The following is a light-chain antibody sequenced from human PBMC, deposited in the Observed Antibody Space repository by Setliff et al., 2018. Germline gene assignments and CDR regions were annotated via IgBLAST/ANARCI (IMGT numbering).Light chain of an antibody. CDR2: EVS. Sequence: QSVLTQPASVSGSPGQSITISCTGTSSDVGGYNYVSWYQRHPGKAPKLIIYEVSDRPSGVSNRFSGSRSGNTASLTISGLQAEDEADYYCSSYSGSSTLVFGTGTKVTVL. CDR3: SSYSGSSTLV. J-gene: IGLJ1*01. CDR1: SSDVGGYNY. V-gene: IGLV2-14*01.